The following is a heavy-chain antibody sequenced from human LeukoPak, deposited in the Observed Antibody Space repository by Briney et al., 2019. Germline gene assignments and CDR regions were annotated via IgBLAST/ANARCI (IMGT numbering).Heavy chain of an antibody. CDR3: ATDYDGSGRFDRPVSQWGPPVY. CDR1: GYTFTSYG. V-gene: IGHV1-18*01. D-gene: IGHD3-10*01. J-gene: IGHJ4*02. Sequence: GASVKVSCKASGYTFTSYGISWVRQAPGQGLEWVGWISTYNGDTNYAQKFQGRVTLTTDTSTSTVYLDLRSLRFDDTAVYYCATDYDGSGRFDRPVSQWGPPVYWGLGTLVTVSS. CDR2: ISTYNGDT.